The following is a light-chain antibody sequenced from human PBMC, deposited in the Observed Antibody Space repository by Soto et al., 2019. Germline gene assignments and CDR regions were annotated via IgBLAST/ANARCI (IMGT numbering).Light chain of an antibody. CDR3: QQYVSYSRT. J-gene: IGKJ1*01. V-gene: IGKV1-5*03. CDR1: QSISNW. Sequence: DMQMTQSPSTLSASVGDRVTITCRASQSISNWLAWYQQKPGKAPKLLIYKASSLEGGVPSRFSGSGSGTEFTLTISGLQPDDFATYYCQQYVSYSRTFGQGTKVEIK. CDR2: KAS.